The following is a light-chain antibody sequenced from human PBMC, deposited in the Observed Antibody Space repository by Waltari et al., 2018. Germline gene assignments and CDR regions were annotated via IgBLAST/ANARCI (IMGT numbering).Light chain of an antibody. CDR2: EVS. CDR3: SSYTSSNTVV. CDR1: SSDVGGYNY. Sequence: QSALTQPASVSGSPGQSITISCTGTSSDVGGYNYVPWYQQHPGKAPKLMIYEVSNRPSGVSNRFSASKSGNTASLTISGLQAEDEADYYCSSYTSSNTVVFGGGTKLTVL. V-gene: IGLV2-14*01. J-gene: IGLJ2*01.